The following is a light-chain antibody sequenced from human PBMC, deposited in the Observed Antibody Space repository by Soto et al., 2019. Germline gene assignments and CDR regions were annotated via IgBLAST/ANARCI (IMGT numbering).Light chain of an antibody. CDR1: QTVNNNY. CDR3: QQYGSSPLT. V-gene: IGKV3-20*01. J-gene: IGKJ4*01. Sequence: ELVLTQSPGTLSLSPGDRATLSCRASQTVNNNYLAWYQQIPGQAPRLLISGASGRATGTPDRFSGSASGTDFTLTISRLEPEDFAVYYCQQYGSSPLTFXGGTKVDIK. CDR2: GAS.